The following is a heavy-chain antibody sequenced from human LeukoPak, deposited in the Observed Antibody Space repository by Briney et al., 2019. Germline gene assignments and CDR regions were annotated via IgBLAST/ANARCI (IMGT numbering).Heavy chain of an antibody. D-gene: IGHD3-22*01. CDR1: GYTFIGYY. Sequence: ASVKVSCKASGYTFIGYYMHWVRQAPGQGLEWMGRINPNSGGTKYAQKFQDRVTMTRDTSISTAYMALSRLRSDDTAVYYCASRYYDIDYWGQGTLVTVSS. V-gene: IGHV1-2*06. CDR3: ASRYYDIDY. J-gene: IGHJ4*02. CDR2: INPNSGGT.